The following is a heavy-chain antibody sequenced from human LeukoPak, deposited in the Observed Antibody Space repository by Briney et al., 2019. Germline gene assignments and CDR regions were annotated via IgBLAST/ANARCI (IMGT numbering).Heavy chain of an antibody. D-gene: IGHD3-10*01. CDR3: ARVITIVRGYYYFGIGV. CDR1: GYTFTSYG. J-gene: IGHJ6*04. Sequence: ASVKVSCKASGYTFTSYGISWVRQAPGQGLEWMGWISAYNGNTNYAQKLQGRVTISTDTSKSTAYMELRSVTAEDTAVYYCARVITIVRGYYYFGIGVWGKGATVTV. CDR2: ISAYNGNT. V-gene: IGHV1-18*04.